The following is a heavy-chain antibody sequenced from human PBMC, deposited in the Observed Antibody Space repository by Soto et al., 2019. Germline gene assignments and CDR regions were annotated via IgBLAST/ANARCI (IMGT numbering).Heavy chain of an antibody. CDR3: ARLQYTVVTAIVV. Sequence: SETLSLTCTVSRGSINNYHWTLIRQPPGKGLEWIGYVSYSGRTNYNPSLKSRVNMFVDKSKNQFSLNLTSVTAADTAVYYCARLQYTVVTAIVVWGQGPMVTVSS. CDR2: VSYSGRT. J-gene: IGHJ3*01. CDR1: RGSINNYH. D-gene: IGHD4-17*01. V-gene: IGHV4-59*03.